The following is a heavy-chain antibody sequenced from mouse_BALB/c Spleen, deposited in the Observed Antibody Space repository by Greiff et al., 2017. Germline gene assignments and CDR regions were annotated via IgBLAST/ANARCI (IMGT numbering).Heavy chain of an antibody. Sequence: QVQLQQSGAELVKPGASVKLSCKASGYTFTSYWMHWVKQRPGQGLEWIGEINPSNGRTNYNQKFKGKATLTVDKSSSTAYMQLSSLTSEDSAVYYCARNWDWYFDVWGAGTTVTVSS. CDR1: GYTFTSYW. V-gene: IGHV1S81*02. J-gene: IGHJ1*01. CDR3: ARNWDWYFDV. D-gene: IGHD4-1*01. CDR2: INPSNGRT.